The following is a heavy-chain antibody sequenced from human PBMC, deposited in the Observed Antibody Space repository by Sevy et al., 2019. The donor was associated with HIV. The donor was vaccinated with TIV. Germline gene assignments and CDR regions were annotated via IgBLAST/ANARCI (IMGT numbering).Heavy chain of an antibody. CDR2: ISSSGSTI. D-gene: IGHD2-2*01. CDR3: ARRYCSSTSCLIDY. J-gene: IGHJ4*02. V-gene: IGHV3-48*03. CDR1: AFTFSTYE. Sequence: GGSLRLSCAASAFTFSTYEMNWVRQAPGKGLEWVSYISSSGSTIYYADSVKGRFTISRDNAKNPLYLQMNSLRAEDTAVYYCARRYCSSTSCLIDYWGQGTLVTVSS.